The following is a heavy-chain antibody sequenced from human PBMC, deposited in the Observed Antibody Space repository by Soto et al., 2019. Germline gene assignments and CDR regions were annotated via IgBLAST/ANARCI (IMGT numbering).Heavy chain of an antibody. Sequence: DVQLVESGGGLVQPGRSLRLSCAASGFTFVDFAMHWVRQAPGQGLECVSGISWDGGYKGYAGSVKGRFIISRDNAKKSLYLEMNSVRVEDTGLDYCTKDEGYCSSLSCKDAFDYWGQGTMVTVS. CDR1: GFTFVDFA. D-gene: IGHD2-2*01. J-gene: IGHJ3*01. CDR2: ISWDGGYK. CDR3: TKDEGYCSSLSCKDAFDY. V-gene: IGHV3-9*01.